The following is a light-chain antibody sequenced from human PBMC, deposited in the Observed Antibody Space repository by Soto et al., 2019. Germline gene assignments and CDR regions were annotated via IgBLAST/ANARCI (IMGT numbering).Light chain of an antibody. CDR1: QSISSW. V-gene: IGKV1-5*03. Sequence: DIQMTQSPSTLSASVVDRVTITCRASQSISSWLAWYQQKPGKAPKLLIYKASSLESGVPSRFSGSGSGTEFDLTISSLQSDDVATYYCQQYNSYPWTFGQGTKVEIK. J-gene: IGKJ1*01. CDR3: QQYNSYPWT. CDR2: KAS.